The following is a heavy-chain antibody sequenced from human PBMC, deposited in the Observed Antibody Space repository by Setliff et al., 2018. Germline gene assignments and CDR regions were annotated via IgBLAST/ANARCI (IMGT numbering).Heavy chain of an antibody. D-gene: IGHD6-6*01. CDR2: IKQDGSEK. J-gene: IGHJ6*03. V-gene: IGHV3-7*03. CDR3: VREGVHSRSSTDYRYYMDV. Sequence: GGSLRLSCAVSGLTFSNYWMSWVRQAPGKGLEWVANIKQDGSEKYYVDSVRGRFTISRDNAKNSLYLQMNVLRAEDTAVYYCVREGVHSRSSTDYRYYMDVWGKGTTVTVSS. CDR1: GLTFSNYW.